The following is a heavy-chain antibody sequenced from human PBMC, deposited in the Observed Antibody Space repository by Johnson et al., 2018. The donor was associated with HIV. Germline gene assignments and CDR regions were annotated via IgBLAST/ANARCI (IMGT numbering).Heavy chain of an antibody. V-gene: IGHV3-7*03. Sequence: VQLVESGGGLVKPGGSLRLSCAASGFTFSSYWMSWVRQAPGKGLEWVANIKQDGSEKYYVDSVKGRFTISRDNAKNSLYLQMNSLRAEDTALYYCAREPMDCGGDCWGVFDLWGQGTMVTVSS. D-gene: IGHD2-21*02. CDR2: IKQDGSEK. J-gene: IGHJ3*01. CDR3: AREPMDCGGDCWGVFDL. CDR1: GFTFSSYW.